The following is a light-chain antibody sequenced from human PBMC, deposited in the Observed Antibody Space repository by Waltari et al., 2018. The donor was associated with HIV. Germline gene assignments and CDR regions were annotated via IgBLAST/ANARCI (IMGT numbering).Light chain of an antibody. CDR2: EGT. J-gene: IGLJ3*02. Sequence: QSTLTQPASVSGSTGPSISISCTGTSSDVGSCKFVSWYQPHPGKAPKLLIYEGTTRHSGVSNRFSASKSGNTASLTISGLQAEHEADYYCCSCATPNTRVFGVGTKLTVL. V-gene: IGLV2-23*01. CDR1: SSDVGSCKF. CDR3: CSCATPNTRV.